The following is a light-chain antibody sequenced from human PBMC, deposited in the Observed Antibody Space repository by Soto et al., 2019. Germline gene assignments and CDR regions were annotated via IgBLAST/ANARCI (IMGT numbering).Light chain of an antibody. Sequence: SYELTQPPSVSVAPGQTASITCGGNVIGSISVHWYQQKPGQAPVLVVFDDSDRPSGIPERFSGSNSRNTATLTISRVEAGDEADYYCQVWDSSSDNVIFGGGTQLTVL. CDR2: DDS. CDR3: QVWDSSSDNVI. J-gene: IGLJ2*01. CDR1: VIGSIS. V-gene: IGLV3-21*02.